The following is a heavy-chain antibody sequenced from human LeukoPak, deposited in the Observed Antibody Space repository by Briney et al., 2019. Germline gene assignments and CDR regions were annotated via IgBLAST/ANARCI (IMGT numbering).Heavy chain of an antibody. CDR1: GFTSFDFP. Sequence: GGSLRLSCEASGFTSFDFPMNWVRKAPGKGLEWVSHIRTDGTITYADSVKGRFTISRDDAKTSVYLQMNSLRDEDTATYYCARDNIWAFDIWGQGTMVTVAS. CDR2: IRTDGTI. J-gene: IGHJ3*02. V-gene: IGHV3-69-1*01. CDR3: ARDNIWAFDI. D-gene: IGHD2/OR15-2a*01.